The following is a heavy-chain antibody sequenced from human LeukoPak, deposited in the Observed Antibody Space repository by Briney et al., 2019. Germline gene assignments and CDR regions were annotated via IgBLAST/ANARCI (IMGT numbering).Heavy chain of an antibody. CDR3: ARDGWELLFNYFDY. V-gene: IGHV3-21*01. CDR2: ISSSSSYI. J-gene: IGHJ4*02. D-gene: IGHD1-26*01. Sequence: GGSLRLSCAASGFTFSSYSMNWVRQAPGKGLEWVSSISSSSSYIYYADSVKGRFTISRDNAKNSLYLQMNSLRAEDTAVYYCARDGWELLFNYFDYWGQGTLVTVSS. CDR1: GFTFSSYS.